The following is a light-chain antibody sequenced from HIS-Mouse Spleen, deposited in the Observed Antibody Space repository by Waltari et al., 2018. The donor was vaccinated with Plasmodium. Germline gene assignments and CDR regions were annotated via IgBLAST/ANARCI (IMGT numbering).Light chain of an antibody. CDR3: AAWDDSLNGPV. CDR2: SNN. J-gene: IGLJ2*01. CDR1: SSNIGSNT. V-gene: IGLV1-44*01. Sequence: QSVLTQPPSASGTPGQRVTISCSGSSSNIGSNTVNWYQQLPGTAPKLLIYSNNPRPSGVPDRFSGSKSGTSASLAISGLQSEDEADYYCAAWDDSLNGPVFGGRTKLTVL.